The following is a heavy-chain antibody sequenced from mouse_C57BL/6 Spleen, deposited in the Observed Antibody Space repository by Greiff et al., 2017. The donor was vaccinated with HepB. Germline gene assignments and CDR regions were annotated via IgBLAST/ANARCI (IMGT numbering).Heavy chain of an antibody. CDR2: IYPGDGDT. CDR1: GYAFSSSW. V-gene: IGHV1-82*01. CDR3: AREDYYGSSYEGYFDV. Sequence: VQLQESGPELVKPGASVKISCKASGYAFSSSWMNWVKQRPGKGLEWIGRIYPGDGDTNYNGKFKGKATLTADKSSSTAYMQLSSLTSEDSAVYFCAREDYYGSSYEGYFDVWGTGTTVTVSS. D-gene: IGHD1-1*01. J-gene: IGHJ1*03.